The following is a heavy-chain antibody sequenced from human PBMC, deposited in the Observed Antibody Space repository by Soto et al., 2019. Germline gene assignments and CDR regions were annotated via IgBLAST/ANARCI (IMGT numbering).Heavy chain of an antibody. Sequence: SGPTLVNPTQTLTLTCTFSGFSLSTSGVGVGWIRQPPGKALEWLALIYWNDDKRYSPSLESRLTITKDTSKNQVVLTMTNMDPVDTATYYCALDYGSGSYYLFDYWGQGTLVTVSS. CDR1: GFSLSTSGVG. V-gene: IGHV2-5*01. CDR3: ALDYGSGSYYLFDY. J-gene: IGHJ4*02. D-gene: IGHD3-10*01. CDR2: IYWNDDK.